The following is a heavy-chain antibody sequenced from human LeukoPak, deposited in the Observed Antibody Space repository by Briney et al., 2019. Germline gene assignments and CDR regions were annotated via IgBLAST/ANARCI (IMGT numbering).Heavy chain of an antibody. Sequence: SETLSLTCAVYGGSFSGYYWSWIRQPPGKGLEWIGEINHSGSTNYNPSLKSRVTISVDTSKNQFSLKLSSVTAADTAVYYCARGSGKWLACNWFDPWGQGTLVTVSS. CDR1: GGSFSGYY. J-gene: IGHJ5*02. CDR2: INHSGST. D-gene: IGHD6-19*01. CDR3: ARGSGKWLACNWFDP. V-gene: IGHV4-34*01.